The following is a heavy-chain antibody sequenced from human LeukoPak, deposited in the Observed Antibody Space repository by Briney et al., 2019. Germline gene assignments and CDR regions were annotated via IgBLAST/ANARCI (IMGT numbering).Heavy chain of an antibody. CDR1: GGSISSRSYY. J-gene: IGHJ4*02. CDR2: IDYIGYN. Sequence: SETLSLTCSVSGGSISSRSYYWGWIRQPPGKGLEWIASIDYIGYNYYSPSLKSRVTISVDTSKNQFSLKLSSVTAADTAVYHCARKGGWVDKSFFDYWGQGALVTVSS. CDR3: ARKGGWVDKSFFDY. V-gene: IGHV4-39*01. D-gene: IGHD1-26*01.